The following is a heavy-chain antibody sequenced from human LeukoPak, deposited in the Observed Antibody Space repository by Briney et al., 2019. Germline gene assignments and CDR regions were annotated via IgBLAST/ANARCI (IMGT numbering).Heavy chain of an antibody. CDR3: ARHKSKLFCYGCFDY. CDR1: GGSISSSSYY. V-gene: IGHV4-39*01. D-gene: IGHD5-18*01. J-gene: IGHJ4*02. Sequence: SETLSLTCTVSGGSISSSSYYWGWIRQPPGKGLEWIGSIYYSGSTYYNPSLKSRVTISVDTSKNQFSLKLSSVTAADTAVYYCARHKSKLFCYGCFDYWGQGTLVTVSS. CDR2: IYYSGST.